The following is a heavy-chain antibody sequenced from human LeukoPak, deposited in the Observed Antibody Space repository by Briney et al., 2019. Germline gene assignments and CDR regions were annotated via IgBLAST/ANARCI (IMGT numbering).Heavy chain of an antibody. CDR1: GGSISSSSYY. Sequence: SETLSLTCTVSGGSISSSSYYWGWIRQPPGKGLEWIGSIYYSGSTYYNPSLKSRVTISVDTSKNQFSLKLSSVTAADTAVYYCARDQNYGGTDYWGQGTLVTVSS. CDR3: ARDQNYGGTDY. D-gene: IGHD4-23*01. V-gene: IGHV4-39*02. CDR2: IYYSGST. J-gene: IGHJ4*02.